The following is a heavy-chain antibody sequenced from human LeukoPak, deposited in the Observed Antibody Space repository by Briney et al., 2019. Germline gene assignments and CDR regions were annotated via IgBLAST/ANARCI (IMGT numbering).Heavy chain of an antibody. CDR3: AKDRVFPFDY. D-gene: IGHD2-8*01. V-gene: IGHV3-30*18. Sequence: GRSLRLSCAASGFTFSSYGMHWVRQALGKGLEWVAVISYDGSNKYYADSVKGRFTISRDNSKNTLYLQMNSLRAEDTAVYYCAKDRVFPFDYWGQGTLVTVSS. CDR2: ISYDGSNK. CDR1: GFTFSSYG. J-gene: IGHJ4*02.